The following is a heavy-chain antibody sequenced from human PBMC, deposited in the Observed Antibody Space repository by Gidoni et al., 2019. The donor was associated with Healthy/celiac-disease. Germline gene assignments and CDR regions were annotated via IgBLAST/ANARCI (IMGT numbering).Heavy chain of an antibody. CDR3: ARGGDGDYYYYGMDV. D-gene: IGHD2-8*01. CDR1: GFTFSSYS. Sequence: EVQLVESGGGLVKPGGSLRLSCAASGFTFSSYSMNWVRQAPGKGLEWVSSISSSSSYIYYADSVKGRFTISRDNAKNSLYLQMNSLRAEDTAVYYCARGGDGDYYYYGMDVWGQGTTVTVSS. J-gene: IGHJ6*02. CDR2: ISSSSSYI. V-gene: IGHV3-21*01.